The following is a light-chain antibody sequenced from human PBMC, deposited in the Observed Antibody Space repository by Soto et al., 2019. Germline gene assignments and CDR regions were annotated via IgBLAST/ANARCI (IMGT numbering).Light chain of an antibody. Sequence: QSALTQPASVSGSPGQSITISCTGTSRDVGYYNYVSWYQHHPGKVPKLMIYEVTNRPSGVSNRFSGSKSGNTASLAISGRQAEDEADYYCSSYTTSSTQVFGGGTKLTVL. CDR3: SSYTTSSTQV. J-gene: IGLJ3*02. CDR2: EVT. CDR1: SRDVGYYNY. V-gene: IGLV2-14*01.